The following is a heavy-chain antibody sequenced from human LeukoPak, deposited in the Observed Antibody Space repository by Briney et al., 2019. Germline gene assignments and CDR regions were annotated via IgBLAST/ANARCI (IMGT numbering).Heavy chain of an antibody. CDR1: GFSLSTSGVG. D-gene: IGHD6-19*01. Sequence: SGPTLVKPTQTLTLTCTFSGFSLSTSGVGVGWIRQPPGKALEWLALIYWDDDKRYSPSLKSRLTITKDTSKNQVVLTMTNMDPVDTATHYCARSNDGFYRGCFDYWGQGTLVTVSS. CDR2: IYWDDDK. J-gene: IGHJ4*02. CDR3: ARSNDGFYRGCFDY. V-gene: IGHV2-5*02.